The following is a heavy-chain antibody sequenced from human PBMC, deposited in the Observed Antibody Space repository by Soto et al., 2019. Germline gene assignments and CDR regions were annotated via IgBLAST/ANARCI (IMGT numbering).Heavy chain of an antibody. Sequence: GASVKVSCKASGYTFTGYYMHWVRQAPGQGLEWMGWINPNSGGTNYAQKFQGWVTMTRDTSISTAYMELGRLRSDDTAVYYCARGLRGCSSTSCYWAYYYYGMDVWGQGTTVTVSS. CDR2: INPNSGGT. V-gene: IGHV1-2*04. CDR1: GYTFTGYY. D-gene: IGHD2-2*01. CDR3: ARGLRGCSSTSCYWAYYYYGMDV. J-gene: IGHJ6*02.